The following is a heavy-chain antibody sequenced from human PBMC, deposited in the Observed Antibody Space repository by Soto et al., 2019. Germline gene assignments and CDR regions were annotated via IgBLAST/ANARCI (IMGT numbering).Heavy chain of an antibody. Sequence: PSETLSLTCAISGDSVSSNSAAWNWIRQSPSRGLEWLGRAYYRSQWYYDSAVSVRSRITVIPDTSKNQFSLQLNSVTPEDTAVYYCTKQKGDSRTYYGMDVWGQGTTVTVSS. CDR3: TKQKGDSRTYYGMDV. D-gene: IGHD2-21*02. V-gene: IGHV6-1*01. CDR1: GDSVSSNSAA. CDR2: AYYRSQWYY. J-gene: IGHJ6*02.